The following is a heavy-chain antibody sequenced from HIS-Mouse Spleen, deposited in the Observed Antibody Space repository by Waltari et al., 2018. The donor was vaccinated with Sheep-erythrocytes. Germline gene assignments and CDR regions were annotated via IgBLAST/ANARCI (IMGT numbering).Heavy chain of an antibody. V-gene: IGHV3-21*01. D-gene: IGHD1-26*01. CDR3: ARVASGATFDY. Sequence: EVQLVESGGGLVKPGGSLRLSCASSGLPFRGYSMNWVRQAPGKGLEWVSSISSSSSYIYYADSVKGRFTISRDNAKNSLYLQMNSLRAEDTAVYYCARVASGATFDYWGQGTLVTVSS. CDR2: ISSSSSYI. CDR1: GLPFRGYS. J-gene: IGHJ4*02.